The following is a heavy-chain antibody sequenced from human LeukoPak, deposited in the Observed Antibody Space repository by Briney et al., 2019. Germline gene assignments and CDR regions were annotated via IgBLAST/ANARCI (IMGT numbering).Heavy chain of an antibody. CDR2: IYYSKNT. Sequence: SETLSLTCTVSGGSISSSSAYWGWLRQPPGKGLEWIGGIYYSKNTYYNPSLKSRVTISADTSKNQFSLTLGSVSATDTAVYYCVSPRGFSYGYFDYWGQGTLVTVSS. J-gene: IGHJ4*02. CDR1: GGSISSSSAY. V-gene: IGHV4-39*01. D-gene: IGHD5-18*01. CDR3: VSPRGFSYGYFDY.